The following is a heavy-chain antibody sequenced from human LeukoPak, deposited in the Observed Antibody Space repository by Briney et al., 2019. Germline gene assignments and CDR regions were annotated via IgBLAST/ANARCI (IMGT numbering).Heavy chain of an antibody. D-gene: IGHD5-18*01. CDR2: IYYSGST. Sequence: SETLPLTCTVSGGSISSYYWSWIRQPPGKGLEWIGYIYYSGSTNYNPSFKSRVTISVDTSKNQFSLKLSSVTAADTAVYYCARGPIQLWGNWFDPWGQGTLVTVSS. CDR1: GGSISSYY. CDR3: ARGPIQLWGNWFDP. J-gene: IGHJ5*02. V-gene: IGHV4-59*01.